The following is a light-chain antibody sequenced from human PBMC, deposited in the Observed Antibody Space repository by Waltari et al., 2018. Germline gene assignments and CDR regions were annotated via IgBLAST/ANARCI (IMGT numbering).Light chain of an antibody. J-gene: IGLJ3*02. V-gene: IGLV1-47*01. CDR2: RNN. CDR1: RSNIGTNY. CDR3: AAWDDSLSGRV. Sequence: QSVLTQPPSPSGTPGQRVTISCSGSRSNIGTNYVYWYQQPPGTAPKLLIYRNNQRPSGVPDRFSGSKSGTSASLAISGLRSEDEADYYCAAWDDSLSGRVFGGGTKVTVL.